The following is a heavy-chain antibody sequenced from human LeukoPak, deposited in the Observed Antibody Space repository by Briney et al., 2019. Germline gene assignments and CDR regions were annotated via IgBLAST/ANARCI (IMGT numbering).Heavy chain of an antibody. CDR2: ISKSGDST. D-gene: IGHD4-17*01. V-gene: IGHV3-23*01. CDR3: AKSDYAEGGIEY. Sequence: GGSLRLSCAASGFTFSSYAISWVRQAPGKGLEWVSAISKSGDSTYYADSVKGRFTISRDNSKNTLYLQMNSLKPEDTAMYYCAKSDYAEGGIEYWGQGTLVTVSS. CDR1: GFTFSSYA. J-gene: IGHJ4*02.